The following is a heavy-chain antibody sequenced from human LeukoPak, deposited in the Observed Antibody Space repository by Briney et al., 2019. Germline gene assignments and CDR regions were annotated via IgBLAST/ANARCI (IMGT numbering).Heavy chain of an antibody. D-gene: IGHD1-1*01. Sequence: SGTLPLTCAVSGGSISSNNWWGWVRQPPGKGLEWIGEIYHSGSPNYNPSLKSRVIISVDKSRNHFSLNLSSVTAADTAVYYCARVNINNWHSCDYWGQGTLVTVSS. CDR1: GGSISSNNW. V-gene: IGHV4-4*02. CDR3: ARVNINNWHSCDY. J-gene: IGHJ4*02. CDR2: IYHSGSP.